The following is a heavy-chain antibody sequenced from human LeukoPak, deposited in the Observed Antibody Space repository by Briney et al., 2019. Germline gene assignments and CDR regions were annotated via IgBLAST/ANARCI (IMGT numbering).Heavy chain of an antibody. CDR2: VKQDGSKK. D-gene: IGHD3-22*01. CDR3: ATPLDYYDSSGYHQGGD. Sequence: GGSLRLSCAASEFTFSSYWMTWVRQAPGKGLEWVANVKQDGSKKNYVDSVKGRFTISRDNAKNSLYLQMNSLRAEDTAVYYCATPLDYYDSSGYHQGGDWGQGTLVTVSS. CDR1: EFTFSSYW. J-gene: IGHJ4*02. V-gene: IGHV3-7*03.